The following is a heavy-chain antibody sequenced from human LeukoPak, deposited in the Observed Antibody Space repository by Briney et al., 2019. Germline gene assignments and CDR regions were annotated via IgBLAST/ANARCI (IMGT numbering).Heavy chain of an antibody. D-gene: IGHD4-17*01. CDR2: IYYSGST. CDR3: ATTDYGGGYY. J-gene: IGHJ4*02. V-gene: IGHV4-59*08. CDR1: GGSISSYY. Sequence: SETLSLTCTVSGGSISSYYWSWIRQPPGKGLEWIGYIYYSGSTNYNPSLKSRVTISVDTSKNQFSLKLSSVTAADTAVYYCATTDYGGGYYWGQGTLVTVSS.